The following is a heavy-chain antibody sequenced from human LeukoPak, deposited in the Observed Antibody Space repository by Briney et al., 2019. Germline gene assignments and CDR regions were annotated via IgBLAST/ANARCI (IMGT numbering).Heavy chain of an antibody. D-gene: IGHD1-26*01. Sequence: GESRKISCKGSGYSFTSYLIGWVRQMPGKGLEWMGIVYPGDSGTRYSPSFQGQVTISAGKSISTAYLQWSSLKASDTAMYYCARYAVDSGSYHLDYWGPGTLVTVSS. CDR2: VYPGDSGT. V-gene: IGHV5-51*01. J-gene: IGHJ4*02. CDR1: GYSFTSYL. CDR3: ARYAVDSGSYHLDY.